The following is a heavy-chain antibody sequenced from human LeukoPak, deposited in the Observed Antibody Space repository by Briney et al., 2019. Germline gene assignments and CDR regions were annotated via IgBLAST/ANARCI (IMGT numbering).Heavy chain of an antibody. J-gene: IGHJ4*02. CDR2: VSDDGNT. CDR1: GGSINNYF. V-gene: IGHV4-59*01. D-gene: IGHD4-11*01. CDR3: AMGDDYSSDPFDY. Sequence: SETLSLTCTVSGGSINNYFWSWIRKPPGKRLEWIGYVSDDGNTNCNPSLESRVTISIDTSKSQFSLKLASVTAADTAVYYCAMGDDYSSDPFDYWGQGSLVTVSS.